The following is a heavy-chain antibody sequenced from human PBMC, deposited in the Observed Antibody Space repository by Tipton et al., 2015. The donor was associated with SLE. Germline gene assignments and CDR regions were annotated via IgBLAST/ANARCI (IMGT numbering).Heavy chain of an antibody. CDR1: GDSINSYY. CDR3: ARHRCSSTSCYYHYYYGMDV. CDR2: IHTSGTT. J-gene: IGHJ6*02. Sequence: TLSLTCAVSGDSINSYYWSWLRQPPGKGLEWIGYIHTSGTTNYNPSLESRVAILVDTSKNQFSLKLSSVTAADTAVYYCARHRCSSTSCYYHYYYGMDVWGQGTTVTVSS. V-gene: IGHV4-4*09. D-gene: IGHD2-2*01.